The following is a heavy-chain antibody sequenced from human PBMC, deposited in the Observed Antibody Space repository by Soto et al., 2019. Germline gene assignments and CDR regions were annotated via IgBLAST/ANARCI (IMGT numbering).Heavy chain of an antibody. Sequence: GGSLRLSCAASGFSFNLFAMNWVRQAPGQGLEWVSGISGGGGSTYYADSVKGRFTISRDNSNNTLYLQMNSLRAEDTAVYYCAKDPTSYDSSAQFDSWGQGTLVTVSS. CDR1: GFSFNLFA. CDR3: AKDPTSYDSSAQFDS. V-gene: IGHV3-23*01. CDR2: ISGGGGST. J-gene: IGHJ4*02. D-gene: IGHD3-22*01.